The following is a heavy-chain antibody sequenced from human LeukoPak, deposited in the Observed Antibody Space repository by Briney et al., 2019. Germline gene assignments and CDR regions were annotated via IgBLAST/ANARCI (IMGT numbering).Heavy chain of an antibody. CDR1: GYTFSNYA. D-gene: IGHD2-21*01. V-gene: IGHV1-18*01. J-gene: IGHJ4*02. CDR3: ARDIASGYSQEPSLPFDF. CDR2: INGYNGNR. Sequence: ASVKVSFKSSGYTFSNYAISWVRQPPGQGLEWMGWINGYNGNRNYAQKFQGRVTMTTDTVTSTVYMELSSLRSDDAAVYYCARDIASGYSQEPSLPFDFWGQGTLVTVSS.